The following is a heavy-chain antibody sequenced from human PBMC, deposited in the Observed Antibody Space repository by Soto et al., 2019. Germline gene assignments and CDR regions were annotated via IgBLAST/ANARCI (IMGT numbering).Heavy chain of an antibody. CDR3: ARVLEPTALEWFGP. J-gene: IGHJ5*02. CDR1: GYTFTSYD. CDR2: MNPNSGNT. V-gene: IGHV1-8*01. Sequence: QVQLVQSGAEVKKPGASVKVSCKASGYTFTSYDLNWVRQAPGQGLEWMGWMNPNSGNTGYAQKFQGRVTMTRNTPISTAYMELSSLRSEDTAVYYCARVLEPTALEWFGPWGQGALVIVSS. D-gene: IGHD2-21*02.